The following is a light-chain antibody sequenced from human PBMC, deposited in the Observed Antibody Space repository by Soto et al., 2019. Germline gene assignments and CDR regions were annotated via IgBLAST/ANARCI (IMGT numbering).Light chain of an antibody. CDR2: GAS. Sequence: EIVMTQSPATLSVSPGERATLSCRASQSVNSNLAWYQQKPGQAPRLLISGASTRAAGVPARFSGSGSGTDFTLTISSLHSEDFAVYYCQQYNNWPFTFGPGTKVDIK. J-gene: IGKJ3*01. CDR3: QQYNNWPFT. CDR1: QSVNSN. V-gene: IGKV3-15*01.